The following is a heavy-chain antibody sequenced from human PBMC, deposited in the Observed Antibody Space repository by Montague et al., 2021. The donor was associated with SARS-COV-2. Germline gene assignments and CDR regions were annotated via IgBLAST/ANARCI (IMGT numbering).Heavy chain of an antibody. Sequence: SLRLSCAASGFTFSSYAMSWVRQAPGKGLEWVSVIYSGGSSTYYTDSVKGRFTISRDNSKNTLHLQMNSLRAEDTAVYYCAKPYYYDSSGYSDYWGQGTLVTVSS. CDR2: IYSGGSST. V-gene: IGHV3-23*03. J-gene: IGHJ4*02. D-gene: IGHD3-22*01. CDR1: GFTFSSYA. CDR3: AKPYYYDSSGYSDY.